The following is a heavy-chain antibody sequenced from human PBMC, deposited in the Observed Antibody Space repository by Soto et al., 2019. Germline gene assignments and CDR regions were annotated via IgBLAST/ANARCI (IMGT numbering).Heavy chain of an antibody. CDR2: ISAYNGNT. V-gene: IGHV1-18*01. Sequence: AASVKVSCKASGYTFTSYGISWVRQAPGQGLEWMGWISAYNGNTNYAQKLQGRVTMTTDTSTSTAYMELRSLRSDDTAVYYCARAERITMIVVVVDDAFDIWGQGTMVTVSS. J-gene: IGHJ3*02. D-gene: IGHD3-22*01. CDR3: ARAERITMIVVVVDDAFDI. CDR1: GYTFTSYG.